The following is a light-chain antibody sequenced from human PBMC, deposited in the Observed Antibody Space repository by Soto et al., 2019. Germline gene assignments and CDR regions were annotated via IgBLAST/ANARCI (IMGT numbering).Light chain of an antibody. CDR2: AAS. V-gene: IGKV1-27*01. CDR3: QEYTGAPHT. J-gene: IGKJ3*01. CDR1: QGINNF. Sequence: DIQMTQSPSSLSASVGDRVTITCRASQGINNFLAWYQQKPGKAPKLLIYAASTLQSGVPSRFSGSGSGTDFTLTISSLQPEDVVVYYCQEYTGAPHTFGPGTQVDIK.